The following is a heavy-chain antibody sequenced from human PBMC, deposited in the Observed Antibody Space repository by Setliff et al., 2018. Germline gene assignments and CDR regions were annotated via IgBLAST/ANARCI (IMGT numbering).Heavy chain of an antibody. J-gene: IGHJ6*02. D-gene: IGHD6-13*01. CDR3: ARDEGSSYFYGMDV. CDR1: GGSISSYY. V-gene: IGHV4-59*01. CDR2: IYYSGCT. Sequence: SETLSLTCTVSGGSISSYYWSWIRQPPGKGLEWIGYIYYSGCTNYNPSLKSRVTISVDTSKDQFSLKLSSVTAADTAVYYCARDEGSSYFYGMDVWGQGTTVTVSS.